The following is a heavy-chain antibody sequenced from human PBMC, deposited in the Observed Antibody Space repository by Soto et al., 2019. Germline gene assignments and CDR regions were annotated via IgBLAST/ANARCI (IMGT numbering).Heavy chain of an antibody. D-gene: IGHD5-12*01. V-gene: IGHV3-21*04. J-gene: IGHJ4*02. CDR3: ARASRRDGYNFDDY. CDR1: GFTFRRNN. Sequence: GGSLRLSCAASGFTFRRNNMNWVRQAPGKGLEWVSSISSSSYIYYADSVKGRFTISRDNAKNSLYLQMNSLRAEDTAVYYCARASRRDGYNFDDYWGQGTLVTVSS. CDR2: ISSSSYI.